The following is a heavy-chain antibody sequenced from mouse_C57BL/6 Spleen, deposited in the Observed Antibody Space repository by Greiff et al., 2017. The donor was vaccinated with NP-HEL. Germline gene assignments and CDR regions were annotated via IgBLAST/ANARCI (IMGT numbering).Heavy chain of an antibody. V-gene: IGHV1-69*01. CDR1: GYTFTSYW. Sequence: QVQLKQPGAELVMPGASVKLSCKASGYTFTSYWMHWVKQRPGQGLEWIGEIDPSDSYTNYNQKFKGKSTLTVDKSSSTAYMQLSSLTSEDSAVYYCAKGAQAGGNYFDYWGQGTTLTVSS. J-gene: IGHJ2*01. CDR2: IDPSDSYT. CDR3: AKGAQAGGNYFDY. D-gene: IGHD3-2*02.